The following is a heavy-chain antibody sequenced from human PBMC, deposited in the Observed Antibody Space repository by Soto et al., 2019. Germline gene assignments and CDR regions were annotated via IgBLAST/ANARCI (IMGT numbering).Heavy chain of an antibody. D-gene: IGHD5-12*01. CDR2: MNPNIGNV. CDR3: ARGNHRWLQLWYFDL. CDR1: GYTFTIYD. J-gene: IGHJ2*01. V-gene: IGHV1-8*01. Sequence: ASVKVSCKASGYTFTIYDINWVRQATGQGLEWMGGMNPNIGNVNYAQKFQGRVTMTTDTSISTAYMELSSLRSEDTAVYYCARGNHRWLQLWYFDLWGRGTLVTVSS.